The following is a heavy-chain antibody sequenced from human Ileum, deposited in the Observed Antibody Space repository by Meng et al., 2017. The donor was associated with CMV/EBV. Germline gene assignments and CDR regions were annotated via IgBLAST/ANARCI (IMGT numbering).Heavy chain of an antibody. CDR3: ARDVVVDRVGTVERGGVPLYYYYYGMDV. Sequence: GESLKISCAASGFTFSSYWMSWVRQAPGKGLEWVANIKQDGSEKYYVDSVKGRFTISRDNAKNSLYLQMNSLRAEDTAVYYCARDVVVDRVGTVERGGVPLYYYYYGMDVWGQGTTVTVSS. CDR2: IKQDGSEK. D-gene: IGHD4-23*01. CDR1: GFTFSSYW. J-gene: IGHJ6*02. V-gene: IGHV3-7*01.